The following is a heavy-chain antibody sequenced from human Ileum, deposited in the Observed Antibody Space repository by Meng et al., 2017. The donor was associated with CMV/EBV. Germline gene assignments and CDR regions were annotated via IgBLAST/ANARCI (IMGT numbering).Heavy chain of an antibody. CDR1: GFTFSGYA. D-gene: IGHD2-2*01. CDR3: VRDRGSTTYYFDY. V-gene: IGHV3-30*04. J-gene: IGHJ4*02. CDR2: ISYDGSNQ. Sequence: QVQLVGSGGGVVQPGRSLRLSCAASGFTFSGYAMHWVRQAPGKGLEWVADISYDGSNQYYGDSVKGRFTITRDNSKNTLYLQMNSLTTEDTAVYYCVRDRGSTTYYFDYWGQGTLVTVSS.